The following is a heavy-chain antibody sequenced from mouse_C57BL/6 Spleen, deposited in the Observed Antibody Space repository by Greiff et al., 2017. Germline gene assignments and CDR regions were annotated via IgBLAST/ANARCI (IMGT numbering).Heavy chain of an antibody. Sequence: QVQLQQPGAELVRPGTSVKLSCKASGYTFTSYWMHWVKQRPGQGLEWIGMIHPNSGSTNYNEKFKSKATLTLDKSSSTAYMQLSSLTSEDSAVYYCARGGYDGYYGKAWFAYWGQGTLVTVSA. J-gene: IGHJ3*01. V-gene: IGHV1-64*01. CDR3: ARGGYDGYYGKAWFAY. CDR1: GYTFTSYW. CDR2: IHPNSGST. D-gene: IGHD2-3*01.